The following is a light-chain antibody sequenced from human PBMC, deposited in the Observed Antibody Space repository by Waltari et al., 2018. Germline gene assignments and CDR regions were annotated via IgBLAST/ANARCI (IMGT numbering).Light chain of an antibody. CDR3: QKYNSALGT. CDR1: QGISNY. J-gene: IGKJ1*01. V-gene: IGKV1-27*01. Sequence: DIQMTQSPSSLSASVGDRVTITCRASQGISNYLAWYQQKPGKVPKLLISAASTLQSGVPSRFSGSGSATDFTLTISSLQPEYVATYYCQKYNSALGTFGQGTKVEIK. CDR2: AAS.